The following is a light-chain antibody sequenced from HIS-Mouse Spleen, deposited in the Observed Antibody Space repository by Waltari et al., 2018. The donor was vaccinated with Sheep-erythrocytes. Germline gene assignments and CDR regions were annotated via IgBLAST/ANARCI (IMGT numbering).Light chain of an antibody. J-gene: IGLJ3*02. CDR1: SSAVGGYNY. Sequence: QSALTQPRSVSGSPGQSVTISCTGTSSAVGGYNYVSWYQQHPGKAPKLMIYEVSKRPSGVPDSFSGSKSGNTASLTVAGLQAEDEADYYCSSYAGSNNWVFGGGTKLTVL. CDR3: SSYAGSNNWV. CDR2: EVS. V-gene: IGLV2-8*01.